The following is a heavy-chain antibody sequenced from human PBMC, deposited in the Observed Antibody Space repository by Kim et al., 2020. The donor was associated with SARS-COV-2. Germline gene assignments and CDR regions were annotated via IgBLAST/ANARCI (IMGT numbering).Heavy chain of an antibody. Sequence: GGSLRLSCAASGFTFSSYWVSWVRQAPGKGLEWVANIKQDGSEKYYVDSVKGRFTISRDNAKNSLYLQMNSLRAEDTAVYYCVGRYCSSTSCYGYYYYGVDVVGHGPTVPAS. V-gene: IGHV3-7*03. CDR3: VGRYCSSTSCYGYYYYGVDV. D-gene: IGHD2-2*01. CDR2: IKQDGSEK. CDR1: GFTFSSYW. J-gene: IGHJ6*02.